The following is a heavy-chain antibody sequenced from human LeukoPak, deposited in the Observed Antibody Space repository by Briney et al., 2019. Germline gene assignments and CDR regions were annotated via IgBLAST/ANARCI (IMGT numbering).Heavy chain of an antibody. CDR1: GGTFNSYA. Sequence: ASVKVSCKASGGTFNSYAISWVRQARGQGLEWMGRVIVIFSIANYAQKFQGRVTITADKSTSTAYMELSSLRSEDTAVYYCARDNPYCSSTSCSESWGQGTLVTVSS. V-gene: IGHV1-69*04. CDR3: ARDNPYCSSTSCSES. CDR2: VIVIFSIA. D-gene: IGHD2-2*01. J-gene: IGHJ4*02.